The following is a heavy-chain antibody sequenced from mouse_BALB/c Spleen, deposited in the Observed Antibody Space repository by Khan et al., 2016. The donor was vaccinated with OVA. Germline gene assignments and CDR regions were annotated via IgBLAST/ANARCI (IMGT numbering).Heavy chain of an antibody. Sequence: EVQLQESGPSLVKPSQTLSLTCSVTGDSITTVYWNWIRKFPGNKLESMGYIIYTGYTYYNPSLKSRISITRHTSNNQYYLQLNSETDEDTATYYCARSTYRYAFVYWGQGTLVTVSA. J-gene: IGHJ3*01. V-gene: IGHV3-8*02. CDR1: GDSITTVY. CDR2: IIYTGYT. D-gene: IGHD2-14*01. CDR3: ARSTYRYAFVY.